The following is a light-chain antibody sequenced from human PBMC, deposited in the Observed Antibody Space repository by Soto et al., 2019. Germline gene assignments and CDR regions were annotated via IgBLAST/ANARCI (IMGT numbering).Light chain of an antibody. CDR1: QSVSRSY. Sequence: TQAPITVSLSPGERAILSCKASQSVSRSYVSWYQQTADQPPILLVDGAASRATGIPEWFGGSGSGTYFTLTSSRVAPEDFVVYCWQQDSRSPLTFGHGSMVDIK. V-gene: IGKV3-20*01. CDR3: QQDSRSPLT. J-gene: IGKJ3*01. CDR2: GAA.